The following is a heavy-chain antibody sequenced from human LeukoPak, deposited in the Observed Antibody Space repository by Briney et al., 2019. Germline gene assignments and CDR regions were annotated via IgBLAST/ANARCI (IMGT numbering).Heavy chain of an antibody. CDR2: IYYSGST. D-gene: IGHD2-2*01. Sequence: SETLSLTCTVSGDSISGYYWNWIRQHPGKGLEWIGFIYYSGSTYHNPSLKSRVSISVDTSKNQFSLKLSSVTAADTAVYYCARARDIVVSSNIYSFDYWGQGTLVTVSS. CDR1: GDSISGYY. CDR3: ARARDIVVSSNIYSFDY. V-gene: IGHV4-31*03. J-gene: IGHJ4*02.